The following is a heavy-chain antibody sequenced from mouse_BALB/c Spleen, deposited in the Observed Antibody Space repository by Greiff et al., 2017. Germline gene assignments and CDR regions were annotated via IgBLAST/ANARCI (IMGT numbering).Heavy chain of an antibody. CDR2: IWAGGST. CDR1: GFSLTSYG. Sequence: VQLVESGPGLVAPSQSLSITCTVSGFSLTSYGVHWVRQPPGKGLEWLGVIWAGGSTNYNSALMSRLSISKDNSKSQVFLKMNSLQTDDTAMYYCARPHYGSSYWYFDVWGAGTTVTVSS. V-gene: IGHV2-9*02. D-gene: IGHD1-1*01. J-gene: IGHJ1*01. CDR3: ARPHYGSSYWYFDV.